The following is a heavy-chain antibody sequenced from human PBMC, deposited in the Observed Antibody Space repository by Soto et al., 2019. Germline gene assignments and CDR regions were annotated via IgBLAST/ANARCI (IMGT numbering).Heavy chain of an antibody. CDR2: ISFSGDYI. CDR3: SLATYNWNKEY. V-gene: IGHV3-21*01. D-gene: IGHD1-20*01. CDR1: GFPLEKYG. J-gene: IGHJ1*01. Sequence: PGGSLRLSCAVSGFPLEKYGMNWVRQAPGKGLEWVSSISFSGDYIYYADSVKGRFTISRDNARNSLYLRMNRLGVDDTALYFCSLATYNWNKEYWGQGTQVTVSS.